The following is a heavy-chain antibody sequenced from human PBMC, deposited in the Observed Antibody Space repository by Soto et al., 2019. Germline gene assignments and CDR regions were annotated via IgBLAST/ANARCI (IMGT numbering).Heavy chain of an antibody. CDR3: ARPYDSSGYYVPRAFDI. CDR1: GYTFTNYG. J-gene: IGHJ3*02. D-gene: IGHD3-22*01. Sequence: ASVKVSCKASGYTFTNYGISWVRQAPGQGLEWMGGISAYNGNAKYAQKLQGRVTITTDTSTSTAYMELSSLRSEDTAVYYCARPYDSSGYYVPRAFDIWGQGTMVTVSS. CDR2: ISAYNGNA. V-gene: IGHV1-18*01.